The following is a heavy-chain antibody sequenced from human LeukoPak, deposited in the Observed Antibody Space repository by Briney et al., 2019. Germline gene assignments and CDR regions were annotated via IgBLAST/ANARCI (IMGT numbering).Heavy chain of an antibody. Sequence: SSETLSLTRAVSDDSFSSHYWTWIRQPPGKGLEWIGYISYIGSTNYNPSLKSRVTISIDTSKNQFSLKLSSVTAADTAVYYCARDLVTVTKGFDIWGQGTMVSVSS. D-gene: IGHD4-17*01. CDR1: DDSFSSHY. V-gene: IGHV4-59*11. CDR3: ARDLVTVTKGFDI. J-gene: IGHJ3*02. CDR2: ISYIGST.